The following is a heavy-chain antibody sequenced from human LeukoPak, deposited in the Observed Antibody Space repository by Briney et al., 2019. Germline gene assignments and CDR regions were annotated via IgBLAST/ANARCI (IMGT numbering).Heavy chain of an antibody. D-gene: IGHD6-19*01. CDR3: ARGRRIAVMDY. CDR2: FYYSGST. J-gene: IGHJ4*02. CDR1: GGSMSSGGYY. Sequence: SETLSLTCTVSGGSMSSGGYYWSWIRQHPGKGLEWIGNFYYSGSTYYNPSLKSRVTISVDTSKNQFSLKLSSVTAADTAVYYCARGRRIAVMDYWGQGTLVTVSS. V-gene: IGHV4-31*03.